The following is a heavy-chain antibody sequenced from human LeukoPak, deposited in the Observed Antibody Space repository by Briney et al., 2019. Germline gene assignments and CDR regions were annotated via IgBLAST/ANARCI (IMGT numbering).Heavy chain of an antibody. Sequence: SETLSLTCTVSGGSISSYYWSWIRQPPGKGLEWIGYIYYSGSTNYNPSLKSRVTISVDTSKNQFSLKLSSVTAADTAMYYCARTYGGTVTTFADWGQGTLVTVSS. J-gene: IGHJ4*02. V-gene: IGHV4-59*01. D-gene: IGHD4-11*01. CDR1: GGSISSYY. CDR2: IYYSGST. CDR3: ARTYGGTVTTFAD.